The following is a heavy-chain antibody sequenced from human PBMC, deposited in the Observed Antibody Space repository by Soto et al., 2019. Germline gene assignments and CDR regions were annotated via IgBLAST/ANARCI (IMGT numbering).Heavy chain of an antibody. Sequence: EVQLVESGGGLVKPGGSLRLSCAASGFTFSNAWMSWVRQAPGKGLEWVGRIKSKTDGGTTDYAAPVKGRFTISRDDSKNTLYLQMNSLKTEDTAVYYCTTALYDYAWGSYRTMDVWGQGTTVTVSS. CDR2: IKSKTDGGTT. CDR1: GFTFSNAW. V-gene: IGHV3-15*01. D-gene: IGHD3-16*02. J-gene: IGHJ6*02. CDR3: TTALYDYAWGSYRTMDV.